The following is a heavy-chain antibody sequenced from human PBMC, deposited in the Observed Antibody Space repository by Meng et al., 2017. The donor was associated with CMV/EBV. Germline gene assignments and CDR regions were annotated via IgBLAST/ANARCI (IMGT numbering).Heavy chain of an antibody. J-gene: IGHJ5*02. D-gene: IGHD4-23*01. CDR2: IRTRDHGGTA. CDR3: TVDYGGNKREGS. Sequence: GESLKISCTPSGFNFRDHPVSWLRQAPGRGLEWVGFIRTRDHGGTAEHAAPARGRFAMSRDDSKSIAYLQMNSLKTDDTAVYYCTVDYGGNKREGSWGQGALVTVSS. CDR1: GFNFRDHP. V-gene: IGHV3-49*03.